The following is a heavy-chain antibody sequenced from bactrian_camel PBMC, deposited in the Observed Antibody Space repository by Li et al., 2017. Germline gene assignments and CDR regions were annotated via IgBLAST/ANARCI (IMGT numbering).Heavy chain of an antibody. Sequence: DVQLVESGGGSAQAGGSLRLSCAASAYEYSSYCMAWFRQAPGKEREGIARIDPSESTYYADSVKGRFTISQDNAKNTIYLQMNNLKPEDTAMYYCSAKSACLDLLRAIPLARWVGQGTQVTVS. CDR1: AYEYSSYC. D-gene: IGHD1*01. V-gene: IGHV3S67*01. CDR2: IDPSEST. J-gene: IGHJ4*01.